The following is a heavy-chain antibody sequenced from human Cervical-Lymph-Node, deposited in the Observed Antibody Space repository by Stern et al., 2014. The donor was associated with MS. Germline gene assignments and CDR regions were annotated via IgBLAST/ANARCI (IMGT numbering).Heavy chain of an antibody. Sequence: QVTLKESGPALVKPTQTLTLTCSFSGLSLSTSGMSVTWIRQSPGKALEWLALIEWDDEKYYNTSLRTRLAISKDTSKNQVVLTMTNMDPVDTGTYYCARSHGSSGWYAYWGQGTLVTVSS. CDR3: ARSHGSSGWYAY. CDR1: GLSLSTSGMS. D-gene: IGHD6-19*01. CDR2: IEWDDEK. V-gene: IGHV2-70*01. J-gene: IGHJ4*02.